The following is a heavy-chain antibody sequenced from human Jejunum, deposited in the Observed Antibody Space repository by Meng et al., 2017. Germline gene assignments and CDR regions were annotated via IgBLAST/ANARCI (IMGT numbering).Heavy chain of an antibody. CDR3: ARLYYFDSSGTYDY. CDR1: AYTFNNYL. CDR2: VNAGNGNT. V-gene: IGHV1-3*01. J-gene: IGHJ4*02. D-gene: IGHD3-22*01. Sequence: QVQLGQSGAEVKEPGASVTLSCKASAYTFNNYLRHWVRQAPGQSLEWMGWVNAGNGNTKSSEKFQGRVTFNRDSSATTAYMELSSLRSEDTAVYYCARLYYFDSSGTYDYWGQGTLVTVSS.